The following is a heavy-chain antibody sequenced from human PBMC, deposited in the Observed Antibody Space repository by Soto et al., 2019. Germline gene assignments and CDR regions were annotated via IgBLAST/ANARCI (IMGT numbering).Heavy chain of an antibody. D-gene: IGHD6-13*01. CDR1: GFTFTRYS. J-gene: IGHJ3*02. V-gene: IGHV3-21*01. CDR2: ISSSSSYI. CDR3: ARDPRYSSSSNAFDI. Sequence: PGGSLRLSCAASGFTFTRYSMNWVRQAPGKGLEWVSSISSSSSYIYYADSVKGRFTISRDNAKNSLYLQMNSLRAEDTAVYYCARDPRYSSSSNAFDIWGQGTMVTVSS.